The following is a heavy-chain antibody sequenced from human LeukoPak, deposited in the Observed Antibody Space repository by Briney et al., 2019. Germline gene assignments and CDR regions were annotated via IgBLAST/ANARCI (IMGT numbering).Heavy chain of an antibody. V-gene: IGHV3-23*01. Sequence: GGSLRLSCVASGFTFSDYWMSWVRQAPGKGLEWVSVISADSATTFYADSVKGRFTISRDNSKNTLYLQMNSLRPEDTAVYYSARAYGDYSGFDLWGQGALVTVSS. D-gene: IGHD4-17*01. CDR3: ARAYGDYSGFDL. J-gene: IGHJ4*02. CDR2: ISADSATT. CDR1: GFTFSDYW.